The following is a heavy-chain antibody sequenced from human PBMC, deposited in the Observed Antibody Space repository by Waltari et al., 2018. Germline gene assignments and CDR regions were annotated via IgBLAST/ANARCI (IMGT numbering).Heavy chain of an antibody. CDR1: GVPFNTLG. CDR3: TKDRYCPSPRCPTDY. CDR2: IADDGTNK. Sequence: QVQLVECGGGVAQPGTSLSPSCAAPGVPFNTLGDHWGPQAPGKGLGGVAGIADDGTNKYYADTVKGRFTISRDNSHNTLYLQMNSLKAEDTALYYCTKDRYCPSPRCPTDYWGQGTLVTVSS. J-gene: IGHJ4*02. D-gene: IGHD2-2*01. V-gene: IGHV3-30*18.